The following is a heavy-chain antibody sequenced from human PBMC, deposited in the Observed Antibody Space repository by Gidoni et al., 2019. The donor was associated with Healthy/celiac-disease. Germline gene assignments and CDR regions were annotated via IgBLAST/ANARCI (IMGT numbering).Heavy chain of an antibody. CDR2: IYWNDDK. CDR1: GFSLSTSGVG. Sequence: QITLKESGPTLVKPTQTLTLTCTFSGFSLSTSGVGVGWIRQPPGKALEWLALIYWNDDKRYSPSLKSRLTITKDTSKNQVVLTMTNMDPVDTATYYCAHRRSPGGGSGSSFFPDYWGQGTLVTVSS. CDR3: AHRRSPGGGSGSSFFPDY. V-gene: IGHV2-5*01. J-gene: IGHJ4*02. D-gene: IGHD3-10*01.